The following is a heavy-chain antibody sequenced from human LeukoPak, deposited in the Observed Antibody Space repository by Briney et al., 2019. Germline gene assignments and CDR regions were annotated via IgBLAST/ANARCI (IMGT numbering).Heavy chain of an antibody. CDR2: INPRGGST. V-gene: IGHV1-46*01. CDR1: GYTFTTYY. CDR3: ARVGITAATADN. J-gene: IGHJ4*02. D-gene: IGHD6-25*01. Sequence: ASVKVSCKASGYTFTTYYMHWVRPAPGQGPEWMGIINPRGGSTDYAQKFQGRVTMTSDTSTSTVYMELNSLRSEDTAVYFCARVGITAATADNWGQGTLVIVSS.